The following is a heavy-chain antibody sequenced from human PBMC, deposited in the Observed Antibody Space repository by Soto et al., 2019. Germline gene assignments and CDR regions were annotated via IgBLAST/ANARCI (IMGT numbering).Heavy chain of an antibody. CDR3: AHIPNYYQYDWFDP. V-gene: IGHV2-5*02. CDR2: IYWDDDK. CDR1: GFSLTTRGVG. J-gene: IGHJ5*02. Sequence: QITLKESGPTLVKPTQTLTLTCTFSGFSLTTRGVGVGWIRQPPGKALECLALIYWDDDKRYSPSLQSRLSITKDTSKNQVVLTMTNVDPVDTATDDCAHIPNYYQYDWFDPWGQGTLVSVSS. D-gene: IGHD3-16*01.